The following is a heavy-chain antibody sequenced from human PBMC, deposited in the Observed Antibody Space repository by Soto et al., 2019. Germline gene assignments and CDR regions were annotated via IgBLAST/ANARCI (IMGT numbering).Heavy chain of an antibody. CDR2: INYSGST. Sequence: SETLSLTCAVFGGSFSGYYWNWIRQPPGKGLEWIGTINYSGSTNYNPSLKNRVTISVDTSKNQFSLKLSSVTAADTAVYYCARAISSSPSPGLNWFDPWGQGTLVTVSS. J-gene: IGHJ5*02. V-gene: IGHV4-34*01. D-gene: IGHD6-6*01. CDR3: ARAISSSPSPGLNWFDP. CDR1: GGSFSGYY.